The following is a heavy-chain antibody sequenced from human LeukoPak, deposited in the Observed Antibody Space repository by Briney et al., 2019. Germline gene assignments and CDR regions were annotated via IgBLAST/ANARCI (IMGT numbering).Heavy chain of an antibody. D-gene: IGHD1-1*01. CDR3: AKGGTTGAGAYFYGMDV. Sequence: GGSLRLSCAASGFTFSSYAMSWVRQAPGKGLEWVSAISGSGGSTYYADSVKGRFTFSRDNSKNTLYLQMNSLSAEDTAVYYWAKGGTTGAGAYFYGMDVWGQGTKVTVSS. CDR2: ISGSGGST. CDR1: GFTFSSYA. V-gene: IGHV3-23*01. J-gene: IGHJ6*02.